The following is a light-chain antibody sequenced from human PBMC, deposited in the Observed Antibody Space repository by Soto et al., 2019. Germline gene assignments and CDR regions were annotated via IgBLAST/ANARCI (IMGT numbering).Light chain of an antibody. Sequence: EIVLTQSPGTLSLSPGERGTLSCRASQSVSSNYLAWYQQKPGQAPRLLIYSAFNRATGIPDRFSGSGSGTDFTLTISRLEPEDFAVYYCQYYGSSPWTFGQGTKVEIK. J-gene: IGKJ1*01. CDR1: QSVSSNY. CDR2: SAF. CDR3: QYYGSSPWT. V-gene: IGKV3-20*01.